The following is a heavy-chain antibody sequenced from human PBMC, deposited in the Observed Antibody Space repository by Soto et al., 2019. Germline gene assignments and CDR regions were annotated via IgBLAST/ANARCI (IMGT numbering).Heavy chain of an antibody. J-gene: IGHJ6*02. V-gene: IGHV4-59*08. CDR3: VRQGIDYLHGLVDV. CDR2: VYYTGDT. CDR1: SGPDRSHN. D-gene: IGHD4-17*01. Sequence: QVQLKQSGPRLVKPSETLSLTCTVSSGPDRSHNWGWIRQPPGRGLEWIGYVYYTGDTAYNPSLRGRVTISAGTSTNDISLTLNSVTAADTVVYYCVRQGIDYLHGLVDVWGQGTTVSVSS.